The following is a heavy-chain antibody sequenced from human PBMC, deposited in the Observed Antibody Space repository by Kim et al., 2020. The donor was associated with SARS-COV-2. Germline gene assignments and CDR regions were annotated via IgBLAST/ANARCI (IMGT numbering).Heavy chain of an antibody. D-gene: IGHD2-15*01. CDR2: ISSSGSTI. CDR3: ASEYCSGGSCYSQFYYYYGIDD. V-gene: IGHV3-48*03. J-gene: IGHJ6*02. CDR1: GFTFNSYE. Sequence: GGSLRLSCAASGFTFNSYEMNWVRQAPGKGLEWVSYISSSGSTIYYADSVKGRFTISRDNAKNSLYLQMNSLRAEDTAVYYCASEYCSGGSCYSQFYYYYGIDDWGQGTTVTVSS.